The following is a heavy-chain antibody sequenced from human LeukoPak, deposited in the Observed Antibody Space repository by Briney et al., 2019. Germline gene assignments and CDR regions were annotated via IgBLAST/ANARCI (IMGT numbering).Heavy chain of an antibody. V-gene: IGHV4-34*01. Sequence: SETLSLTCAVYGGSFSGYYWSWIRQPPGKGLEWIGEINHSGSTNYNPSLKSRVTISVDTSKNQFSLKLSSVTAADTAVYYCARVYSSSSYFDYWGRGTLVTVSS. CDR1: GGSFSGYY. CDR2: INHSGST. D-gene: IGHD6-13*01. CDR3: ARVYSSSSYFDY. J-gene: IGHJ4*02.